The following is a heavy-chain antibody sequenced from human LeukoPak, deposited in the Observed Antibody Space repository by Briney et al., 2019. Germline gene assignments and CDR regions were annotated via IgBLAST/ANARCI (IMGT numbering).Heavy chain of an antibody. D-gene: IGHD6-6*01. CDR3: ARTAARRFDY. CDR1: GYTFPSYF. V-gene: IGHV1-46*01. CDR2: INPTGGST. J-gene: IGHJ4*02. Sequence: WASVKVSCKASGYTFPSYFKHWVRQAPGQGLEWMGIINPTGGSTTYAQKFQGRVTMTRDTSTSTVYMELSSLRSDDTAVYYCARTAARRFDYWGQGTLVTVSS.